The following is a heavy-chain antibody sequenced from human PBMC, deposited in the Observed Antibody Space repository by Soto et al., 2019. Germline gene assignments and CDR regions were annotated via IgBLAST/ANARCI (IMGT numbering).Heavy chain of an antibody. J-gene: IGHJ6*02. CDR1: GYTFTSYD. CDR2: MNPNSGNT. CDR3: ARGIRIVGATTDYYYYGMDV. V-gene: IGHV1-8*01. Sequence: QVQLVQSGAEVKKPGASVKVSCKASGYTFTSYDINWVRQATGQGLEWMGWMNPNSGNTGYAQKFQGRVTMTRNTSTSTAYMELSSLRSEDTAVYYCARGIRIVGATTDYYYYGMDVWGQGTTVTVSS. D-gene: IGHD1-26*01.